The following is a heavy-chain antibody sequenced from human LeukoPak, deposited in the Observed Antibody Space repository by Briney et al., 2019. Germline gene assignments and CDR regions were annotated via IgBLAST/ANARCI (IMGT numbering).Heavy chain of an antibody. CDR3: ARDWAERID. D-gene: IGHD1-1*01. Sequence: GGSLRLSCAASGFTFSSYSMNWVRQAPGKGPEWISYISRGSDSTSYADSVKGRFTVSRDNAKNTLYLQMTSLRAEDTAVYYCARDWAERIDWGQGTLVTVSS. V-gene: IGHV3-48*01. CDR2: ISRGSDST. J-gene: IGHJ4*02. CDR1: GFTFSSYS.